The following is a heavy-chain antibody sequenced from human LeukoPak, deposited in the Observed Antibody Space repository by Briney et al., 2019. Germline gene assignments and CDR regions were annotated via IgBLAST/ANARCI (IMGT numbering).Heavy chain of an antibody. CDR2: IYWNDDK. Sequence: SGPTLVNPTQTPTLTCTFSGFSLSTSGVGVGWIRQPPGKALEWLALIYWNDDKRYSPSLKSRLTITKDTSKNQVVLTMTNMDPVDTATYYCAHTHIAARSSDYWGQGTLVTVSS. D-gene: IGHD6-6*01. V-gene: IGHV2-5*01. CDR3: AHTHIAARSSDY. CDR1: GFSLSTSGVG. J-gene: IGHJ4*02.